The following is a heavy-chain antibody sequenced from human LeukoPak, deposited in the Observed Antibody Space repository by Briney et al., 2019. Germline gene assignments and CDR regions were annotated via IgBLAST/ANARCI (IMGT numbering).Heavy chain of an antibody. D-gene: IGHD3-9*01. V-gene: IGHV1-69*05. CDR1: GYTFTSYD. J-gene: IGHJ6*03. Sequence: ASVKVSCKASGYTFTSYDINWVRQAPGQGLEWMGGIIPIFGTANYAQKFQGRVTITTDESTSTAYIELSSLRSEDTAVYYCARESYYILTGYYGYYMDVWGKGTTVTVSS. CDR3: ARESYYILTGYYGYYMDV. CDR2: IIPIFGTA.